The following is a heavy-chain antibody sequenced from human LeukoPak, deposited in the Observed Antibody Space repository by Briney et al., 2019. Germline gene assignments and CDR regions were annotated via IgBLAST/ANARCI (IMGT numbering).Heavy chain of an antibody. CDR2: IKSKTDGGTT. J-gene: IGHJ4*02. Sequence: AGGSLRLSCAASGFTFSNAWMSWVRQTPGKGLEWVGRIKSKTDGGTTDYAAPVKGRFTISRDDSKNTLYLQMNSLKTEDTAVYYCATADSSGWWRGYWGQGTLVTVSS. CDR1: GFTFSNAW. D-gene: IGHD6-19*01. CDR3: ATADSSGWWRGY. V-gene: IGHV3-15*01.